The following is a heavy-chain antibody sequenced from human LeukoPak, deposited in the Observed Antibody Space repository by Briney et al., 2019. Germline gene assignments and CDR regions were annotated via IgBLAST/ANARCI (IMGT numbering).Heavy chain of an antibody. Sequence: GGSLRLSCAASGFTFSDYYMSWIRQAPGKGLEWVSYISSSGSTICYADSVEGRFTTSRDNAKNSLYLQMNSLRAEDTAVYYCARNILLGYCSSTSCPTTNWFDPWGQGTLVTVSS. CDR3: ARNILLGYCSSTSCPTTNWFDP. CDR1: GFTFSDYY. J-gene: IGHJ5*02. V-gene: IGHV3-11*04. CDR2: ISSSGSTI. D-gene: IGHD2-2*01.